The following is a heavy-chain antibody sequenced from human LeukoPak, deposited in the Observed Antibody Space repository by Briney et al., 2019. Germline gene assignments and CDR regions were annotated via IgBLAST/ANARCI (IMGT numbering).Heavy chain of an antibody. J-gene: IGHJ5*02. V-gene: IGHV4-59*08. D-gene: IGHD2-15*01. CDR3: ARSYCSGGSCYSGWFDP. Sequence: SETLSLTCTVSGGSIRSDYWSWIRQPPGKGLEWIGYIYHSGSTIYHSGSTNYNPSLKSRVTISVDMSKNQFSLKLSSVTAADTAVYYCARSYCSGGSCYSGWFDPWGQGTLVTVSS. CDR2: IYHSGSTIYHSGST. CDR1: GGSIRSDY.